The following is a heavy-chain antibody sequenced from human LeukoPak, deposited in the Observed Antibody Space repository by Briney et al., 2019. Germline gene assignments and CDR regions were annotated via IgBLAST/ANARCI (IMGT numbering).Heavy chain of an antibody. D-gene: IGHD3-10*01. CDR1: GSPFNSYS. CDR3: AKDTAMVRGASYPEFDY. J-gene: IGHJ4*02. Sequence: GGPVTLSCAVSGSPFNSYSMKWLRQAPGKGLEGVSYISSSSSYIYYADSVKGRFTISRDNAKNSLYLQMTSLRAEDTAVYYCAKDTAMVRGASYPEFDYWGQGTLVTVSS. CDR2: ISSSSSYI. V-gene: IGHV3-21*01.